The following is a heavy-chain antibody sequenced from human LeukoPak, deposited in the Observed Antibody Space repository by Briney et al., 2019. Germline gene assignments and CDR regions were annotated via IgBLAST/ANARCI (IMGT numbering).Heavy chain of an antibody. CDR1: GGSISSFY. D-gene: IGHD5-18*01. J-gene: IGHJ6*02. Sequence: SETLSLACTLAGGSISSFYWNWIRQSPGEGLEWIGCIYYSGSTNYNPSLKSRVSLSVDTSKNQFSLKLSSVTAGDTAVYYCARAGYSYGYYYYGMDVWGQGTTVTVSS. CDR2: IYYSGST. V-gene: IGHV4-59*01. CDR3: ARAGYSYGYYYYGMDV.